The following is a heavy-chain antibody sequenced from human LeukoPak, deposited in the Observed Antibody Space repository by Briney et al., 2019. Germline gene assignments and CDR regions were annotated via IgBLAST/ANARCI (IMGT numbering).Heavy chain of an antibody. CDR2: INHSGST. J-gene: IGHJ4*02. V-gene: IGHV4-34*01. CDR1: GFTFSSYA. D-gene: IGHD5-24*01. Sequence: GSLRLSCAASGFTFSSYAMSWVRQAPGKGLEWIGEINHSGSTNYNPSLKSRVTISVDTSKNQFSLKLSSVTAADTAVYYCARGQVEMATIGRWGQGTLVTVSS. CDR3: ARGQVEMATIGR.